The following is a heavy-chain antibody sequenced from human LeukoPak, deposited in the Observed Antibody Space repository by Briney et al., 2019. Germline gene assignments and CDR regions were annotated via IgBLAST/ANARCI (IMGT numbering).Heavy chain of an antibody. CDR1: GYSISSGYY. D-gene: IGHD3-10*01. CDR3: ARDGPGSYSSA. J-gene: IGHJ5*02. CDR2: IYHSGST. V-gene: IGHV4-38-2*02. Sequence: KPSETLSLTCTVSGYSISSGYYWGWIRQPPGKGLEWIGSIYHSGSTYYNPSLKSRVTISVDTSKNQFSLKLSSVTAADTAVYYCARDGPGSYSSAWGQGTLATAS.